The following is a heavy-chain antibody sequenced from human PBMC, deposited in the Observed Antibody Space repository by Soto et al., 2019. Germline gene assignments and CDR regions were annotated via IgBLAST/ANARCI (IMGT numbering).Heavy chain of an antibody. V-gene: IGHV4-4*02. D-gene: IGHD6-13*01. J-gene: IGHJ4*02. Sequence: SETLSLTCAVSGDPISSDKWWSWVRQPPGKGLEWIGEIYHSGSTKYNPSLKSRVIISVDKSKNQFSLNLISVTDADTAVYYCARGETQQQRDYWGQGTLVTVSS. CDR3: ARGETQQQRDY. CDR1: GDPISSDKW. CDR2: IYHSGST.